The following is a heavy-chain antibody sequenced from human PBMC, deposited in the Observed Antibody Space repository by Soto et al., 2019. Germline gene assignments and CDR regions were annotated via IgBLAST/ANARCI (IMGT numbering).Heavy chain of an antibody. Sequence: SETLSLTCTVSCGPIRSSIHYCRRIRQSPGTGLEWIGSIDESGDSYYNPSLKSRVTIFVDTSKNQFSLKLISVTGADSAIYYCAREGGYVDYWGQGTLVNVSS. D-gene: IGHD1-1*01. V-gene: IGHV4-39*02. J-gene: IGHJ4*02. CDR1: CGPIRSSIHY. CDR3: AREGGYVDY. CDR2: IDESGDS.